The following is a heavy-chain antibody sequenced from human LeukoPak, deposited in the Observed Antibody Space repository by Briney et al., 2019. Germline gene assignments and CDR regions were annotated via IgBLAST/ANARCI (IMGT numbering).Heavy chain of an antibody. D-gene: IGHD1-26*01. CDR2: IYPSGST. V-gene: IGHV4-4*07. Sequence: SETLSLTCTVSGGSISGYYWTWIRQPAGKGLEWIGRIYPSGSTNYNPSLKSRVTMSVDTSKNQFSLKLSSVTAADTAVYYCARENSGSYREFDYWGQGTLVTVSS. J-gene: IGHJ4*02. CDR1: GGSISGYY. CDR3: ARENSGSYREFDY.